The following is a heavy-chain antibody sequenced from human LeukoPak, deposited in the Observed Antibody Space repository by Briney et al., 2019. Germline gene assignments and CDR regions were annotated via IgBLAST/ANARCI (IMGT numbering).Heavy chain of an antibody. CDR2: VLPYNGNT. CDR3: ARPYDFWSGYRSLHDAFDI. V-gene: IGHV1-18*01. J-gene: IGHJ3*02. CDR1: GYTFNSYG. Sequence: ASVKVSCKASGYTFNSYGITWVRQAPGQGLEWVGWVLPYNGNTKYAEKWQARVTMATDTSTSTACMELRSLRSDDTAVYYCARPYDFWSGYRSLHDAFDIWGQGTMVTVSS. D-gene: IGHD3-3*01.